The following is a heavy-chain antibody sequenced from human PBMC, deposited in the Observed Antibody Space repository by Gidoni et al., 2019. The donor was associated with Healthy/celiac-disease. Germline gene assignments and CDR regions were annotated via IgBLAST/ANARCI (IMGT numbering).Heavy chain of an antibody. CDR1: GFTFSSYA. J-gene: IGHJ4*02. V-gene: IGHV3-23*01. CDR2: ISASGNSR. Sequence: EVQLLESGGGLVQPGGSLRLSCAASGFTFSSYAMSWVRQAPGKGLEWVSAISASGNSRYYADSVKGRFTISRDNSKSTLYLQMNSLRAEDTAVYYCAKDRLEGAGMQLWPYFFDHWGQGTLVTVSS. D-gene: IGHD5-18*01. CDR3: AKDRLEGAGMQLWPYFFDH.